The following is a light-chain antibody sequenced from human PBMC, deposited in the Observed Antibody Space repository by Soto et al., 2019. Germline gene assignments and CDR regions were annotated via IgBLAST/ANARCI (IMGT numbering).Light chain of an antibody. CDR3: MQGPHWPWT. CDR1: QSLIHSDGSTY. CDR2: EVS. V-gene: IGKV2-30*02. J-gene: IGKJ1*01. Sequence: DVVMTQSPLSLPVTLGQPASISCRSSQSLIHSDGSTYLSWFHQRPGQSPRRLIYEVSDRDSGVPDRFRGSGSGTDFTLKMSRVEGEDVGVYYCMQGPHWPWTFGQGTEVEMK.